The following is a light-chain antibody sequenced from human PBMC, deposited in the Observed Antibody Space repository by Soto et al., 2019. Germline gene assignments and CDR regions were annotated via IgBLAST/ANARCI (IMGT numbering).Light chain of an antibody. Sequence: DIQMTQSPSSLSASIGDRVTITCQASQNITNNLSWYQQKPGKAPNLLISHASKLATGVTSRFSGSGSGTDFSFIITRLQREDLATYYCQQYYGLPPLTFGQGTRLEI. J-gene: IGKJ5*01. CDR1: QNITNN. CDR2: HAS. CDR3: QQYYGLPPLT. V-gene: IGKV1-33*01.